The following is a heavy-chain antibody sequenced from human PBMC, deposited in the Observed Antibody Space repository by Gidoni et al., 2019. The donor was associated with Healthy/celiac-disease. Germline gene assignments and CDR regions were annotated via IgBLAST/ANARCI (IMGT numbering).Heavy chain of an antibody. V-gene: IGHV4-4*02. CDR2: IYHSGST. D-gene: IGHD3-22*01. J-gene: IGHJ3*02. CDR1: GGSISSSNW. CDR3: ARARNPSLNMIVVVTEGNAFDI. Sequence: QVQLQESGPGLVKPSGTLSLTCAVSGGSISSSNWWSWVRQPPGKGLEWIGEIYHSGSTNYNPSLKSRVTISVDKSKNQFSLKLSSVTAADTAVYYCARARNPSLNMIVVVTEGNAFDIWGQGTMVTVSS.